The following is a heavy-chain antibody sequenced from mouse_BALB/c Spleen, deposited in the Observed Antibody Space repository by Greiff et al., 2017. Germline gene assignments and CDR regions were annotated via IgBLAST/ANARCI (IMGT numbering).Heavy chain of an antibody. J-gene: IGHJ1*01. CDR1: GYTFTDYV. CDR2: IYPGSGST. CDR3: ARRGYGSSYDWYFDV. V-gene: IGHV1-77*01. D-gene: IGHD1-1*01. Sequence: QVQLQQSGPELVKPGASVKMSCKASGYTFTDYVISWVKQRTGQGLEWIGEIYPGSGSTYYNEKFKGKATLTADKSSNTAYMQLSSLTSEDSAVYFCARRGYGSSYDWYFDVWGAGTTVTVSS.